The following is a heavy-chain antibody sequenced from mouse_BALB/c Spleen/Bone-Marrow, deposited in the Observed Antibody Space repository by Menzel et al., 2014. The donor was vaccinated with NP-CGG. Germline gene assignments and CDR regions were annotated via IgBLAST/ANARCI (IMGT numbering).Heavy chain of an antibody. CDR3: SLLGDY. CDR1: GYTFTRYY. V-gene: IGHV1-53*01. Sequence: QVQLQQSGAELVKPGAPVKLSCKASGYTFTRYYMYWVKQRPGQGLEWIGGINPYNGGTHFNEKFKSKATLTVDKSSSTAYMQLNSLTSEDSAVYYCSLLGDYWGQGTTLTVSS. D-gene: IGHD1-1*01. J-gene: IGHJ2*01. CDR2: INPYNGGT.